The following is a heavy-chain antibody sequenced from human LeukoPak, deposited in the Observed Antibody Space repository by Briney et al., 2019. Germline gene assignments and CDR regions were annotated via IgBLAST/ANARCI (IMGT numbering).Heavy chain of an antibody. Sequence: PSQTLSLTCTVSGGSISSGGYYWSWIRQPPGKGLEWIGYIYHSGSTYYNPSLKSRVTISVDRSKNQFSLKLSSVTAADTAVYYCARQGDGGRAFDYWGQGTLVTVSS. CDR1: GGSISSGGYY. CDR3: ARQGDGGRAFDY. CDR2: IYHSGST. V-gene: IGHV4-30-2*01. D-gene: IGHD4-23*01. J-gene: IGHJ4*02.